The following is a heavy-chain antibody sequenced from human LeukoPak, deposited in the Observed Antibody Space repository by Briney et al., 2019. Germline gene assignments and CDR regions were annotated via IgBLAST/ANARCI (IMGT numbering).Heavy chain of an antibody. D-gene: IGHD3-16*02. V-gene: IGHV4-39*01. Sequence: SETLSLTCTVSGGSISSSSVYWGWIRQPPGKGLEWIATISYSGSTTSYNPSLKSRVTISVDTSKNQFSLKLNSVTAADTAVYYCARGARRITFGGVIPRPFDYWGQGTLVTVSS. J-gene: IGHJ4*02. CDR3: ARGARRITFGGVIPRPFDY. CDR1: GGSISSSSVY. CDR2: ISYSGSTT.